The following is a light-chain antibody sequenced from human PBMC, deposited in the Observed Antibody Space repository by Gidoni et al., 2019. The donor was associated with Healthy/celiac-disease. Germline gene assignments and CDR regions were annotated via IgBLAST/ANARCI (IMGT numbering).Light chain of an antibody. CDR2: WAS. V-gene: IGKV4-1*01. J-gene: IGKJ3*01. CDR3: QQYYSTLSFT. CDR1: QSVLYSSNNKNY. Sequence: DVVMTQSPHSLPVSLGERATINCKSSQSVLYSSNNKNYLAWYQQKPGQPPNLLIYWASTRESGVPVRVSGSGSGTDSTLTISILQAEDVAVYYCQQYYSTLSFTFGPGTRVDIK.